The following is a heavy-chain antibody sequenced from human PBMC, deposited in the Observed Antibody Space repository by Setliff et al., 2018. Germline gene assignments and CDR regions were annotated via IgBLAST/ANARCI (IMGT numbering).Heavy chain of an antibody. J-gene: IGHJ5*01. CDR1: GGSISSGGYY. V-gene: IGHV4-31*03. D-gene: IGHD4-4*01. Sequence: PSETLSLTCTVSGGSISSGGYYWSWIRQHPGKGLEWIGYIYYSGSTNYNPSLKSRVTISADTSNNSFSLNLFSVTAADTAVYYCAGRDYSGGDSWGHGTLVTVSS. CDR3: AGRDYSGGDS. CDR2: IYYSGST.